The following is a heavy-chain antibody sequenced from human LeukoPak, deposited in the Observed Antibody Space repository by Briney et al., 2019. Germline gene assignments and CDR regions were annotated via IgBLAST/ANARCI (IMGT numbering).Heavy chain of an antibody. CDR1: GYTFTSYD. CDR3: ARVFSNYYYYGMDV. V-gene: IGHV1-8*01. D-gene: IGHD6-13*01. J-gene: IGHJ6*02. CDR2: MNPNSGNT. Sequence: ASVKVSCKASGYTFTSYDINWVRQAPGQGLEWMGWMNPNSGNTGYAQKFQGRVTMTRNTSISTAYMELSSLRSEDTAVYYCARVFSNYYYYGMDVWGQGTTVTVSS.